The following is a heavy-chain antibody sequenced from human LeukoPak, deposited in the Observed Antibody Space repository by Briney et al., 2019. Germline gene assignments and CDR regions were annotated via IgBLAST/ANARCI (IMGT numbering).Heavy chain of an antibody. Sequence: ASVKVSCKASGYTLTSYDINWVRQATGQGLEWMGWMNPSSGKTGYAQKFQGRISMTRNTSISTAYMELSSLRSEDTAVYYCARGRSPGTSMEYYYYMDVWGKGTTVTVSS. J-gene: IGHJ6*03. V-gene: IGHV1-8*01. D-gene: IGHD1-26*01. CDR2: MNPSSGKT. CDR3: ARGRSPGTSMEYYYYMDV. CDR1: GYTLTSYD.